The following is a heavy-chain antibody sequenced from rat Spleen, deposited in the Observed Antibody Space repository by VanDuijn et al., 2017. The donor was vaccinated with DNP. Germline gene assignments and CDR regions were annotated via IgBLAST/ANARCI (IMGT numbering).Heavy chain of an antibody. CDR3: ATQRPHWYFYF. V-gene: IGHV5S10*01. Sequence: EVQLVETGGGLVQPGRSLKLSCVASGFTFSNSWMYWIRQVPKRGLEWVATFIYEGSRTYSRDSVKGRFTISREHSKTTLYLQMDSLRSEDTATYYCATQRPHWYFYFWGPGTMVTVSS. CDR2: FIYEGSRT. CDR1: GFTFSNSW. J-gene: IGHJ1*01.